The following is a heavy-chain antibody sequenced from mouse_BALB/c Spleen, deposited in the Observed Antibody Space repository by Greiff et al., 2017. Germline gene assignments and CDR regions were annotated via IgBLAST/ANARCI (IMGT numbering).Heavy chain of an antibody. V-gene: IGHV1-31*01. D-gene: IGHD2-1*01. CDR2: INPYNGAT. Sequence: EVQLQESGPELVKPGASVKISCKASGYSFTGYYMHWVKQSHVKSLEWIGRINPYNGATSYNQNFKDKASLTVDKSSSTAYMELHSLTSEDSAVYYCARMRGNYDYYAMDYWGQGTSVTVAS. J-gene: IGHJ4*01. CDR3: ARMRGNYDYYAMDY. CDR1: GYSFTGYY.